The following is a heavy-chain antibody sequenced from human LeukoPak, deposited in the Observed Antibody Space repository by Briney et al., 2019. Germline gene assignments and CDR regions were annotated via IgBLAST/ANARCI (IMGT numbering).Heavy chain of an antibody. CDR2: IVPSDSYT. CDR1: GYSFTNYW. CDR3: ARTHCSSTSRYEGDNWFDP. V-gene: IGHV5-10-1*01. J-gene: IGHJ5*02. Sequence: GESLRISCKGSGYSFTNYWISWVRQMPGKGLEWMGRIVPSDSYTNYSPSFQGHVTISADKSISTAYLQWSSLKASDTAMYYCARTHCSSTSRYEGDNWFDPWGQGTLVTVSS. D-gene: IGHD2-2*01.